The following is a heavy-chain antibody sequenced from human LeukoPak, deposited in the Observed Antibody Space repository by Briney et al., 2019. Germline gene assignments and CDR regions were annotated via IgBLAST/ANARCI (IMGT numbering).Heavy chain of an antibody. CDR3: ARDCTNGVSYYDY. Sequence: ASVKVSCKASGYTFTGYYMHWVRQAPGQGLEWMGRINPNSGGTNYAQKFQGRVTMTRDTSISTAYMELSRLRSDDTAVYYCARDCTNGVSYYDYWGQGTLVTVSS. D-gene: IGHD2-8*01. V-gene: IGHV1-2*06. CDR2: INPNSGGT. CDR1: GYTFTGYY. J-gene: IGHJ4*02.